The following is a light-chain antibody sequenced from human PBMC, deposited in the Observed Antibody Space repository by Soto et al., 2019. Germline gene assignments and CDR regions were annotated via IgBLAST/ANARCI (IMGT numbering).Light chain of an antibody. CDR2: WAS. V-gene: IGKV4-1*01. J-gene: IGKJ4*01. CDR1: QSVLYSSDNKNY. CDR3: QQRSNWPLS. Sequence: DIVMTQSPDSLSVSLGESATISCRSSQSVLYSSDNKNYLVWYQQKPGQPPKLLIYWASTREFGVPDRFSGSGSGTDFTLTISSLEPEDFAVYYCQQRSNWPLSFGGGTKVDIK.